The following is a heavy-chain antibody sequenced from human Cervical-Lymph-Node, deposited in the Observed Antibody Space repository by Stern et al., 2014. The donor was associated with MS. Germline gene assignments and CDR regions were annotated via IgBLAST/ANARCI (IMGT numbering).Heavy chain of an antibody. CDR2: IIPIIGLA. CDR1: GGKFSSSFA. J-gene: IGHJ5*02. Sequence: VQLVESGAEVKKPGPSVNVSCQASGGKFSSSFAVSWVRHAPGQGLEWMGRIIPIIGLANYAQKFETRLTITADRSTSTVYMALSSLTSDDTALYYCARGIVTNRPASTLHNLFDPWGQGTVVTVSS. D-gene: IGHD4-17*01. V-gene: IGHV1-69*09. CDR3: ARGIVTNRPASTLHNLFDP.